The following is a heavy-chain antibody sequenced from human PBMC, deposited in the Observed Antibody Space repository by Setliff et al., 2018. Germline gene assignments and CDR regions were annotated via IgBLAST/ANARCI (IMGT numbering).Heavy chain of an antibody. J-gene: IGHJ4*02. V-gene: IGHV3-30-3*01. CDR1: GFTFSGSA. Sequence: PGGSLRLSCAVSGFTFSGSAVHWVRQASGKGLEWVAVISYDGSNKYYADSVKGRFTISRDNSKNTLYLQMNSLRAEDTAVYYCARDLALVVAATAGYWGQGTLVTVSS. CDR2: ISYDGSNK. D-gene: IGHD2-15*01. CDR3: ARDLALVVAATAGY.